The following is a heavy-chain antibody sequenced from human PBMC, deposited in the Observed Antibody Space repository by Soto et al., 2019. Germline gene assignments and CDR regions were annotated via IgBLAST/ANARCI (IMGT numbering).Heavy chain of an antibody. CDR3: VRLPYFDSNGHTAFDL. Sequence: QVQLQESGPGLVKPSETLSLTCSVSGASVSSGNDYWNWIRQPPGRALEWIGYIYTSGSTKYNTSLNSRFSISADMSKNQFSRRLNAVTAADTATYYCVRLPYFDSNGHTAFDLWGQGTMVIVSS. J-gene: IGHJ3*01. CDR2: IYTSGST. CDR1: GASVSSGNDY. D-gene: IGHD3-22*01. V-gene: IGHV4-61*01.